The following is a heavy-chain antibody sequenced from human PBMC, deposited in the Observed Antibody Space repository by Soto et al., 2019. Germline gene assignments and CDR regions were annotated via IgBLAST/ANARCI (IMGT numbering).Heavy chain of an antibody. J-gene: IGHJ4*02. CDR3: STTVITAPLFEY. CDR2: IRNKPNGHTT. CDR1: GFTFSGHY. Sequence: EVQLVESGGGLVQPGGSLRLSCAGSGFTFSGHYMDWVRQAPGKGLEWLGRIRNKPNGHTTEYAASVKGRFTISRDDSKNSVYLQINSLKSEDTAVYYCSTTVITAPLFEYWGQGTLVTVSS. V-gene: IGHV3-72*01. D-gene: IGHD3-16*01.